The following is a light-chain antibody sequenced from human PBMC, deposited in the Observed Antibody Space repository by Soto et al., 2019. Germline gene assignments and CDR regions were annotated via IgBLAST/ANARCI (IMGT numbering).Light chain of an antibody. V-gene: IGKV3-15*01. Sequence: EIVMTQSPDTLSVSPGERGTLSFGATQTVSNNYLAWYQQKPGLAPRLLIYDASIRATDIPARFSGSGSGTDFTLTISSLLSEDFAVYYCHQYYKWPLTFGGGTKVHIK. CDR3: HQYYKWPLT. J-gene: IGKJ4*01. CDR2: DAS. CDR1: QTVSNN.